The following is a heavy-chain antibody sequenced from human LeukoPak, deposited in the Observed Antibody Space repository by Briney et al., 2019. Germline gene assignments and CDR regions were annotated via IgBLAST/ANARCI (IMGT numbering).Heavy chain of an antibody. V-gene: IGHV1-2*02. CDR3: ARGNIVVVPAAIGSSTESD. Sequence: ASVKVSCKASGYTFTGYYMHWVRQAPGQGLEWMGWINPNSGGTNYAQKFQGRVTMTRDTSISTAYMELSRLRSDDTAVYYCARGNIVVVPAAIGSSTESDWGQGSLVTVSS. J-gene: IGHJ4*02. CDR2: INPNSGGT. CDR1: GYTFTGYY. D-gene: IGHD2-2*01.